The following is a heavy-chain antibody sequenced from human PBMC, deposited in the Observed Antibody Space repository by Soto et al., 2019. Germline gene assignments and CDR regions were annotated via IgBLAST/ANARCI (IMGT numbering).Heavy chain of an antibody. Sequence: GGSMRLSCAASGFAFTSYGIHWVRQAPGKGLEWVAVISHDGSKTNYADSVKGRFTISRDNSKDTVYLQMNSLRAEDTAVYYCAKDTYYYSSSGYHVFDSWGQGTLVTVSS. J-gene: IGHJ4*02. CDR3: AKDTYYYSSSGYHVFDS. CDR2: ISHDGSKT. D-gene: IGHD3-22*01. CDR1: GFAFTSYG. V-gene: IGHV3-30*18.